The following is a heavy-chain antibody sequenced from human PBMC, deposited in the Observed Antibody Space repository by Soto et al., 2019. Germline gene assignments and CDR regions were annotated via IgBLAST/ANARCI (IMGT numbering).Heavy chain of an antibody. V-gene: IGHV4-30-4*01. CDR1: GGPISNFNDC. J-gene: IGHJ4*02. Sequence: QVQLQGAGPGLVKPFQTLSLPRIVSGGPISNFNDCLGWVRQRPDKGLEWIGHIYSGGSIYNNPSLTSRVTISVDTSKNQFSLQLSSVSAADTAVYYCARGPSGDKVDYWGQGTLVTVSS. D-gene: IGHD7-27*01. CDR2: IYSGGSI. CDR3: ARGPSGDKVDY.